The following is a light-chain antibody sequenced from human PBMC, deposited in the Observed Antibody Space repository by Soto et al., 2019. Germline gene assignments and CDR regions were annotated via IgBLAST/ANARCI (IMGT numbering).Light chain of an antibody. Sequence: DVVMTQSPLSLPVTLGQPASISCRSSQSLMHSDENTYLNWFQQRPGQSPRRLIYEVSDRDSGGRDRFSGSVSGTDFTLKISRVEAEDVGVYYCMQGTHRPWTFGQGTKVEIK. J-gene: IGKJ1*01. V-gene: IGKV2-30*02. CDR3: MQGTHRPWT. CDR1: QSLMHSDENTY. CDR2: EVS.